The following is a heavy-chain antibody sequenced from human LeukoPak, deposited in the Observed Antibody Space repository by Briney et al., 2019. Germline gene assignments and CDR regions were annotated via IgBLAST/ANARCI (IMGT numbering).Heavy chain of an antibody. J-gene: IGHJ1*01. D-gene: IGHD3-22*01. Sequence: SETLSLTCTVSGDSIDSGGFYWTWIRQRPGKGLECIGYIHHSGYTNYNPSLRTRVIMSTDTSKNQFSLKLTSVTAADTAVYFCANIRPVLRQDDVGDYYGPAAYFQDWGPGTLVTVSS. CDR1: GDSIDSGGFY. V-gene: IGHV4-31*03. CDR3: ANIRPVLRQDDVGDYYGPAAYFQD. CDR2: IHHSGYT.